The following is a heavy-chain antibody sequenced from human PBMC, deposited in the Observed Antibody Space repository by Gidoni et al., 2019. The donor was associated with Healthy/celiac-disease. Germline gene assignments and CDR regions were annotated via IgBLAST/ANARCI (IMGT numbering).Heavy chain of an antibody. V-gene: IGHV3-66*02. Sequence: EVQLVESGGAWVQPGGSLRLSCAASGFTVSSNYMSWVRQAPGKGLEWGSVIYSGGSTYYADSVKGRFTISRDNSKNTLYLQMNSLRAEDTAVYYCARDPVSGYFDYWGQGTLVTVSS. CDR1: GFTVSSNY. CDR3: ARDPVSGYFDY. CDR2: IYSGGST. J-gene: IGHJ4*02.